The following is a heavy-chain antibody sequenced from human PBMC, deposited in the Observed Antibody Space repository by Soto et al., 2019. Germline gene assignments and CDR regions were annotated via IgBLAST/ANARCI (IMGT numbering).Heavy chain of an antibody. V-gene: IGHV1-18*01. Sequence: ASVTVSCQASGYTFTRYGISWVRQAPGQGLEWMGWISAYNGNTNYAQKLQGRVTMTTDTSTSTAYMELRSLRSDDTAVYYCARCRSSSMVFWFDPWGQGTLVTVSS. CDR1: GYTFTRYG. CDR3: ARCRSSSMVFWFDP. CDR2: ISAYNGNT. D-gene: IGHD6-6*01. J-gene: IGHJ5*02.